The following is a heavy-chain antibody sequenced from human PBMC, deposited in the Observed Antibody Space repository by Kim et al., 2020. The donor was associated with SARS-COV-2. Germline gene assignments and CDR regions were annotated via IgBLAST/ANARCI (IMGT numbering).Heavy chain of an antibody. CDR2: INHSGST. V-gene: IGHV4-34*01. Sequence: SETLSLTCAVYGGSFSGYYWSWIRQPPGKGLEWIGEINHSGSTNYNPSLKSRVTISVDTSKNQFSLKLSSVTAADTAVYYCARVGGIAARRAFDIWGQGT. CDR3: ARVGGIAARRAFDI. D-gene: IGHD6-6*01. CDR1: GGSFSGYY. J-gene: IGHJ3*02.